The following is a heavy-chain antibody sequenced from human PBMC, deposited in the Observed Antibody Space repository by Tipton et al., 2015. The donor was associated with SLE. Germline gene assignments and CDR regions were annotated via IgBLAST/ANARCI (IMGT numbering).Heavy chain of an antibody. J-gene: IGHJ3*02. D-gene: IGHD6-13*01. CDR2: ISYDGSNK. V-gene: IGHV3-30*04. CDR1: GFTFSMYA. CDR3: AREGVVAAAGPCDAFDI. Sequence: RSLRLSCAASGFTFSMYAVHWVRQAPGKGLEWVAVISYDGSNKYYADSVKGRFTISRDNSKNTLYLQMNSLRAEDTAVYYCAREGVVAAAGPCDAFDIWGQGTMVTASS.